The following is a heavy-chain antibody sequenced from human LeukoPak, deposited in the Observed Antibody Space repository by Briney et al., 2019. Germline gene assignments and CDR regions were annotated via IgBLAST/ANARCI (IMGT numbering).Heavy chain of an antibody. CDR2: ISHTEST. J-gene: IGHJ6*03. CDR1: GYSISSGYC. V-gene: IGHV4-38-2*02. CDR3: ARGAVAGQKLRYMDV. Sequence: SETLSLTCTVSGYSISSGYCWGWIRQPPGKGLEWIGSISHTESTYYNPSLKSRVTISVDTSKNHLSLKLTSVTAADTAVYYCARGAVAGQKLRYMDVWGKGTTVTVSS. D-gene: IGHD6-19*01.